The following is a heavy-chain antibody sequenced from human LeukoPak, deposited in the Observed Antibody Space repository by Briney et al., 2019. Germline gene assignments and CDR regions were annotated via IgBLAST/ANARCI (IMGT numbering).Heavy chain of an antibody. V-gene: IGHV3-30*18. CDR2: ISYDGSNK. J-gene: IGHJ3*02. CDR1: GFTFSSYG. Sequence: PGGSLRLSCAASGFTFSSYGMHWVRQAPGKGLEWVAVISYDGSNKYYADSVKGRLTISRDNSKNTLYLQMNSLRAEDTAVYYCAKDLCSGGSCIKEPDIWGQGTMVTVSS. D-gene: IGHD2-15*01. CDR3: AKDLCSGGSCIKEPDI.